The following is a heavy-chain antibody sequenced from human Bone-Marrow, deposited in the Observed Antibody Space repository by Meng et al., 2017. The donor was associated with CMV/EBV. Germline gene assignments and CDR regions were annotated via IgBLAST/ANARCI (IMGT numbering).Heavy chain of an antibody. V-gene: IGHV3-7*01. CDR3: ARDRSWGDYGWFDP. J-gene: IGHJ5*02. D-gene: IGHD3-16*01. Sequence: GESLKISCVASGFTFSDYSMSWVRQAPGKGLEWVANIKQDGSEKYYVDSVKGRFTISRDNAKNSLYLQMNSLRAEDTAVYYCARDRSWGDYGWFDPCGQGTLVTVSS. CDR1: GFTFSDYS. CDR2: IKQDGSEK.